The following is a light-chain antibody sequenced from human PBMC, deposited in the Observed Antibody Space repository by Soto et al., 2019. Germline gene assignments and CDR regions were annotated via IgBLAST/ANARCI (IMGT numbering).Light chain of an antibody. J-gene: IGKJ5*01. CDR3: QQYNKWPPT. CDR2: GAS. CDR1: QSVSTN. V-gene: IGKV3-15*01. Sequence: EIVMTQSPATLSVSPGERAILSCRAGQSVSTNLAWYQQKPGQAPRLLIYGASTRATGVPDRFSGSGSGTEFTLTISSPQSEDFAVYYCQQYNKWPPTFGQGTRLESK.